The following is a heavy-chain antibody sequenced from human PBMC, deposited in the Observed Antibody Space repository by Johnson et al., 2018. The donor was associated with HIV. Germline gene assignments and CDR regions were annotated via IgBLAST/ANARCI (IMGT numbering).Heavy chain of an antibody. CDR3: AKGGIATRFFDI. D-gene: IGHD6-6*01. CDR1: GFTFSSYG. Sequence: VQLVESGGGVVQPGGSLRLSCAASGFTFSSYGMHWVRQAPGKGLEWVAFIRYDGSNTYDADSVRGRFTISRDNSKNTLYLQINSLRAEDTALYYCAKGGIATRFFDIWGQGTMVTVSS. V-gene: IGHV3-30*02. J-gene: IGHJ3*02. CDR2: IRYDGSNT.